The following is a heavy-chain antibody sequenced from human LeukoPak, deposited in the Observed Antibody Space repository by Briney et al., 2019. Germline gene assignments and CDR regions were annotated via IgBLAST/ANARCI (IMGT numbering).Heavy chain of an antibody. V-gene: IGHV3-23*01. CDR1: GFTFSSYA. CDR3: AKGGDYYESSGNNLEYFQH. D-gene: IGHD3-22*01. Sequence: GGSLRLSCAASGFTFSSYAMTWVRQAPGKGLEWVSSISGSGGSTSYADSVKGRFTISRDNSKNTLYVEMKSLRAEDTAVYYCAKGGDYYESSGNNLEYFQHWGQGTLVTVSS. CDR2: ISGSGGST. J-gene: IGHJ1*01.